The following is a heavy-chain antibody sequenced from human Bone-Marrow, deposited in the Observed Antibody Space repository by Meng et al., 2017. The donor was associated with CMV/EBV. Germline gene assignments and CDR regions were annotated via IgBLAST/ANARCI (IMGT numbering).Heavy chain of an antibody. D-gene: IGHD1-26*01. Sequence: ASVKVSCKASGGTFSSYTISWVRRAPGQGLEWMGWINPNSGGTNYAQKFQGRVTMTRDTSISTAYMELSSLRSDDTAVYYCARRIGGSFHYGMDVWGQGTTVTVSS. CDR3: ARRIGGSFHYGMDV. J-gene: IGHJ6*02. V-gene: IGHV1-2*02. CDR2: INPNSGGT. CDR1: GGTFSSYT.